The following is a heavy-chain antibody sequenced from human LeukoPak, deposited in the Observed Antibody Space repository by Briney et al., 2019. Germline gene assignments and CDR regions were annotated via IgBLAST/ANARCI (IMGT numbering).Heavy chain of an antibody. Sequence: GGSLRLSCAASGYTFSSYAMSCVRHAPGKGVEWVSYISGSGANTYYADSVKGRFTISRDNSKNTLYLQMNSLRAEDTAVYYCAKAPPIAVAGRLYYYYYMDVWGKGTTVTVSS. J-gene: IGHJ6*03. V-gene: IGHV3-23*01. CDR3: AKAPPIAVAGRLYYYYYMDV. CDR1: GYTFSSYA. CDR2: ISGSGANT. D-gene: IGHD6-19*01.